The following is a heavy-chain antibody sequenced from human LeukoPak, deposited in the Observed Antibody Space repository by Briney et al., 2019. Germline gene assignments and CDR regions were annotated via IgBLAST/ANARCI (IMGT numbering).Heavy chain of an antibody. V-gene: IGHV4-34*01. CDR3: ARGLVAGSIDY. Sequence: SETLSLTCAVYGGSFSGYYWSWIRQPPGKGLEWIGEINHSGSTNYNPSLKSRVTISVDTSKNQFSLKLSSVTAADTAVYYCARGLVAGSIDYWGQGTLVTVSS. J-gene: IGHJ4*02. CDR2: INHSGST. D-gene: IGHD6-19*01. CDR1: GGSFSGYY.